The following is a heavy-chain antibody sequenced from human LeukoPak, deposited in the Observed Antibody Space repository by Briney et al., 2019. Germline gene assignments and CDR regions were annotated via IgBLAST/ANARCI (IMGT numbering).Heavy chain of an antibody. CDR2: VYYSGTT. CDR3: ARERDGYNSFSDY. D-gene: IGHD5-24*01. Sequence: SETLSLTCTVSGGSISSYYWSWIRQPPGKGLEWIGFVYYSGTTNYNPSLKSRVTISVDTSKNQFSLKLSSVTAADTAVYYCARERDGYNSFSDYWGQGTLVTVSS. J-gene: IGHJ4*02. V-gene: IGHV4-4*08. CDR1: GGSISSYY.